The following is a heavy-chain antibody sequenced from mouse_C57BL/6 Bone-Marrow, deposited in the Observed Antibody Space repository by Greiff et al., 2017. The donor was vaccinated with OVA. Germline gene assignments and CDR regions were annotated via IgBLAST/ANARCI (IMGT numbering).Heavy chain of an antibody. Sequence: EVKLVESGGGLVKPGGSLKLSCAASGFTFSSYTMSWVRQTPEKRLEWVATISGGGGNTYYPDSVKGRFTISRDNAKNTLYLQMSSLRSEDTALYYCARDGYYPYYCDYWGQGTTLTVSS. CDR1: GFTFSSYT. J-gene: IGHJ2*01. CDR3: ARDGYYPYYCDY. V-gene: IGHV5-9*01. CDR2: ISGGGGNT. D-gene: IGHD2-3*01.